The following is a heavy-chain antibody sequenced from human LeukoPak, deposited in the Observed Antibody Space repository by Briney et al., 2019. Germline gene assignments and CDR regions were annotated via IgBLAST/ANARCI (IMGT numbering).Heavy chain of an antibody. D-gene: IGHD3-10*01. V-gene: IGHV3-23*01. J-gene: IGHJ5*02. Sequence: GGSLRLSCAASGFTFSSYAMSWVRQAPGKGLEWVSAISGSGGSTYYADSVKGRFTISRDNSKNTLYLQMNSLRAEDTAVYYCAKDPRPVRGVITGNWFDPWGQGTLVTVSS. CDR3: AKDPRPVRGVITGNWFDP. CDR1: GFTFSSYA. CDR2: ISGSGGST.